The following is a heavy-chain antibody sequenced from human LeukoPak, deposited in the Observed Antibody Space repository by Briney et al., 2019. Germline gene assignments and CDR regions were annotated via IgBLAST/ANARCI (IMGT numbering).Heavy chain of an antibody. CDR2: IKQDGSEK. V-gene: IGHV3-7*01. CDR1: GFTFRSYW. D-gene: IGHD3-3*01. J-gene: IGHJ4*02. Sequence: GGSLRLSCAASGFTFRSYWMSWVRQAPGKGLEWVANIKQDGSEKYYVDSVKGRFTISRDNAKNSLYLQMNSLRAEDTAVYHCARDYDFWSGYAGRGTFDYWGRGTLVTVSS. CDR3: ARDYDFWSGYAGRGTFDY.